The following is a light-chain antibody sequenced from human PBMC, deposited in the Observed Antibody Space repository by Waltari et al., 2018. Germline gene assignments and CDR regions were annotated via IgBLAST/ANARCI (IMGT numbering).Light chain of an antibody. CDR1: QGLVHSDGNIY. CDR3: MQSTHWPPWT. J-gene: IGKJ1*01. V-gene: IGKV2-30*02. CDR2: KVS. Sequence: VVMTLSRLFLPVVLGRPALICWSSSQGLVHSDGNIYVHWFQQRPGQSPRRLIYKVSNRDSGVPDKFSGSGSGTDFTLKISRVEAEDVGVYYCMQSTHWPPWTFGQGTRVEIQ.